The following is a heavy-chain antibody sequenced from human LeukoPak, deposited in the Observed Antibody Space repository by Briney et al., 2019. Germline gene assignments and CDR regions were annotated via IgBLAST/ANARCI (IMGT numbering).Heavy chain of an antibody. CDR1: VFIVSTSY. V-gene: IGHV3-53*01. D-gene: IGHD5-24*01. J-gene: IGHJ3*02. Sequence: GGSLRLSCAASVFIVSTSYMSWVRQALGKGLEWVAFLYSGGNTFYADSVKGRFTISRDNSKNTLYLQMNSLRDDDTAVYYCARRGDGGRALDIWGQGTMVTVSS. CDR3: ARRGDGGRALDI. CDR2: LYSGGNT.